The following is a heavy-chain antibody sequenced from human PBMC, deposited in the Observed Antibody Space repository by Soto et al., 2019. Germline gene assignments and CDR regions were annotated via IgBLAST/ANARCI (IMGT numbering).Heavy chain of an antibody. CDR1: GFTFSTYW. Sequence: PGGSLRLSCAASGFTFSTYWMNWVRQTPGKGLMWVSRISPDGSNRGYADSVEGRFTVSRDNAKNTLYLQMHSLRAEDTAMYYCAKEYSTSFDYWGQGTPVTVSS. CDR2: ISPDGSNR. CDR3: AKEYSTSFDY. D-gene: IGHD6-6*01. V-gene: IGHV3-74*01. J-gene: IGHJ4*02.